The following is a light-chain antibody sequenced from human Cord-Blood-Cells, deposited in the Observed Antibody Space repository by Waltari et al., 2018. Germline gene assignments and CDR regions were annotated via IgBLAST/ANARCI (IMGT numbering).Light chain of an antibody. CDR2: GKH. V-gene: IGLV3-19*01. Sequence: SSELTQDPAVSVALGQTVRITCQGDSLRSYYASWYQQNPGQAPVLVIYGKHNRPSGIPDRFSGSSSGNTASLTITGAQAEDEADYYCNSRDSSGNHYVFGTGTKVTVL. CDR1: SLRSYY. J-gene: IGLJ1*01. CDR3: NSRDSSGNHYV.